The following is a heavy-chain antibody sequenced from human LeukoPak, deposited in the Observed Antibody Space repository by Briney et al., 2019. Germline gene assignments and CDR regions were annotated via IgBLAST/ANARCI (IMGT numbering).Heavy chain of an antibody. CDR1: GYTFTGYY. V-gene: IGHV1-2*02. Sequence: ASVKVSCKASGYTFTGYYMHWVRQAPGQGLEWMGWINPNSGGTNYAQKFQGRVTMTRDTSISTAYMELSRLRSDDTAVYYCARDPRYSGSYWYFDLWGRGTLVTVSS. J-gene: IGHJ2*01. CDR3: ARDPRYSGSYWYFDL. CDR2: INPNSGGT. D-gene: IGHD1-26*01.